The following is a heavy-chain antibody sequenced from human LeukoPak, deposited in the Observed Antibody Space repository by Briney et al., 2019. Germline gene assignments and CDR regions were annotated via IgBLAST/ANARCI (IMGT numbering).Heavy chain of an antibody. CDR1: GGSISSGGYS. D-gene: IGHD2-15*01. J-gene: IGHJ4*02. V-gene: IGHV4-30-2*01. Sequence: SQTLSLTCAVSGGSISSGGYSWSWIRQPPGKVLEWIGYIYHSGSTYYNPSLKSRVTISVDRSKNQFSLKLSSVTAADTAVYYCARGGYCSGGSCYHFDYWGQGTLVTVSS. CDR2: IYHSGST. CDR3: ARGGYCSGGSCYHFDY.